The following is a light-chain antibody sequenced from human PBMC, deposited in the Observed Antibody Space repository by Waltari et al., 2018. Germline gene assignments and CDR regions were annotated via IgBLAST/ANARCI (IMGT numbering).Light chain of an antibody. V-gene: IGKV2-30*01. CDR1: ASLLFGDGRTY. J-gene: IGKJ1*01. CDR2: DIS. CDR3: MQGKAWPWT. Sequence: VVTQSPLSLSVTLGQPASISCRSRASLLFGDGRTYVNWFQQRPGQSPRRLIYDISKRDSGVPDRFSGSGSGTDFTLKISRVEADDVGVYYCMQGKAWPWTFGQGTRVEIK.